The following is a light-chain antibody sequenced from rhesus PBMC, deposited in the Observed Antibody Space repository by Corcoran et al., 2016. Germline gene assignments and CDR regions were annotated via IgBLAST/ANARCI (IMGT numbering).Light chain of an antibody. V-gene: IGKV1-94*01. CDR1: QGINME. CDR3: LQDSTTPLT. CDR2: DAS. J-gene: IGKJ1*01. Sequence: DIQMAQSPSSLSASVGDRVTVTCRASQGINMELSWYQQKPGKAPTLLIYDASSLKTGVSSRFSGSGSWTDVTLPSSSLPPEDVATYYCLQDSTTPLTFGPGTKVEIK.